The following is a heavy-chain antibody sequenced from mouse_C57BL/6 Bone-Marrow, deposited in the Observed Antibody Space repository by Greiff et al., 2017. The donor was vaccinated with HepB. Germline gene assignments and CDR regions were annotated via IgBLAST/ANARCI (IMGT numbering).Heavy chain of an antibody. D-gene: IGHD1-2*01. Sequence: EVMLVESGGGLVQPGGSMKLSCAASGFTFSDAWMDWVRQSPEKGLEWVAEIRNKANNHATYYAESVKGRFTISRDDSKSSVYLQMNSLRAEDTGIYYWTRASLLRRGYFDVWGTGTTVTVSS. CDR1: GFTFSDAW. CDR2: IRNKANNHAT. V-gene: IGHV6-6*01. J-gene: IGHJ1*03. CDR3: TRASLLRRGYFDV.